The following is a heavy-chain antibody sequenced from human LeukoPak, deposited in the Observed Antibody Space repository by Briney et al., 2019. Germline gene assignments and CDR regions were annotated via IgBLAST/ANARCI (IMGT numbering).Heavy chain of an antibody. Sequence: QPGGSLRLSCATSGFTFSSYGMHWVRQAPGKGLEWVAFIRYDGSNKYYADSVKGRSTISRDNSKNTLYLQMNSLRAEDTAVYYCAKDFGAMVSYYYMDVWGKGTTVTVSS. D-gene: IGHD5-18*01. CDR1: GFTFSSYG. J-gene: IGHJ6*03. CDR2: IRYDGSNK. V-gene: IGHV3-30*02. CDR3: AKDFGAMVSYYYMDV.